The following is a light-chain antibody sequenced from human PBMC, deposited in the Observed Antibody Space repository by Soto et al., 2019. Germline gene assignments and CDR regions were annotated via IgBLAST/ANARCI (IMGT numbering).Light chain of an antibody. CDR1: QSISND. J-gene: IGKJ1*01. CDR3: QQYDTSPAWT. V-gene: IGKV3-20*01. CDR2: GAS. Sequence: EVGMTQSPATLSVSPWERATLSCRASQSISNDLAWYQQKPGQAPRLLIYGASSRATGIPDRFSGSGSGTDFTLTISRLEPEDFAVYYCQQYDTSPAWTFGQGTKVDIK.